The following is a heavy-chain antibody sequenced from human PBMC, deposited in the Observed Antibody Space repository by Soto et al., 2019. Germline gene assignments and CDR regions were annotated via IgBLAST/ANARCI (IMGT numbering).Heavy chain of an antibody. D-gene: IGHD2-2*01. V-gene: IGHV3-23*01. CDR2: ISTSGGST. J-gene: IGHJ5*02. Sequence: EVQLLESGGGLVQPGGSLRLSCAASGFTFSNYAMSWVRQAPGKGLEWVSSISTSGGSTYYADPVKGRFAISRDNSRNTRFLQVNRLRAEDTAVYYCAKAGGSSTSNWFDPWGHGALVTVSS. CDR1: GFTFSNYA. CDR3: AKAGGSSTSNWFDP.